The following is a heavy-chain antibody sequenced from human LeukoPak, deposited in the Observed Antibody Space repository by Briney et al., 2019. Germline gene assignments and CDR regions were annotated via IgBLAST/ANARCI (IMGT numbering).Heavy chain of an antibody. CDR1: GGTFSSYA. V-gene: IGHV1-69*04. J-gene: IGHJ5*02. Sequence: PGASVKVSCKASGGTFSSYAISWVRQAPGQGLEWMGRIIPILGIANYAQKFQGRVTMTRDTSTSTVYMELSSLRSEDTAVYYCARENIAAAGTSGGWFDPWGQGTLVTVSS. CDR3: ARENIAAAGTSGGWFDP. CDR2: IIPILGIA. D-gene: IGHD6-13*01.